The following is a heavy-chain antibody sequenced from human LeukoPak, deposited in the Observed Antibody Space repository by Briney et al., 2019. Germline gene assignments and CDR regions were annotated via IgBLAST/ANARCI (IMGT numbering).Heavy chain of an antibody. CDR3: ARVGGSGSYYYAMDV. CDR2: IYYSGST. D-gene: IGHD3-10*01. Sequence: SETLSLTCTVSGGSISSYYWSWIRQTPGKGLEWIGYIYYSGSTNYNPSLKSRVTISVDTSKNQFSLKLSSVTAADTAVYYCARVGGSGSYYYAMDVWGQGTTVTVCS. V-gene: IGHV4-59*01. J-gene: IGHJ6*02. CDR1: GGSISSYY.